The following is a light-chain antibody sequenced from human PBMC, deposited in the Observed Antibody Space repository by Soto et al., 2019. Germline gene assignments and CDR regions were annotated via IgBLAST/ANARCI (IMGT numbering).Light chain of an antibody. CDR3: AQGLATPFT. Sequence: EIVLTQSPPSLPVTPGEPASISCRSSQNLLHSNGYNYLNWYLQKPGQSPQLLIYLGSNRASGVPDRFSGSGSGTDFTLTINRVEAEDVGLYFCAQGLATPFTFGGGTKVEIK. CDR2: LGS. J-gene: IGKJ4*01. CDR1: QNLLHSNGYNY. V-gene: IGKV2-28*01.